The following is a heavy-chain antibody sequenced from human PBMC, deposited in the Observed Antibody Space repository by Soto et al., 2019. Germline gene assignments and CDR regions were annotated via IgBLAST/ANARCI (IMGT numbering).Heavy chain of an antibody. CDR3: ARSEEDSDYYYYGMDV. V-gene: IGHV6-1*01. Sequence: SQTLSRTCVGSGDTVSSNSVAWNWVRQSPSRGLEWLGRTYYRSRWYSDYAVSVRSRIDINADTSKNQVSLQLNSVTPEDTAVYYCARSEEDSDYYYYGMDVWGQGTTVTV. CDR1: GDTVSSNSVA. D-gene: IGHD2-15*01. CDR2: TYYRSRWYS. J-gene: IGHJ6*02.